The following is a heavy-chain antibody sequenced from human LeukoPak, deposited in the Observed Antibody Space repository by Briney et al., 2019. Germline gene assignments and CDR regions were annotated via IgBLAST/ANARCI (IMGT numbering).Heavy chain of an antibody. CDR2: ISSSSSYI. CDR3: ARSIAPEFDAFDI. J-gene: IGHJ3*02. D-gene: IGHD6-6*01. CDR1: GFTFSSYS. V-gene: IGHV3-21*01. Sequence: PGGSLRLSCAASGFTFSSYSMNWVRQAPGKGLEWVSSISSSSSYIYYADSVKGRFTISRDNAKNSLYLQMNSLRAEDTAVYYCARSIAPEFDAFDIWGQGTMVTVSS.